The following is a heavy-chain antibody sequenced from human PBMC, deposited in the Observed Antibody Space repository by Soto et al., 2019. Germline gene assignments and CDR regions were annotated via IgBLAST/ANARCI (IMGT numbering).Heavy chain of an antibody. J-gene: IGHJ6*02. Sequence: GGSLRLSCAASGFTFDDYAMHWVRQAPGKGLEWVSGISWNSGSIGYADSVKGRFTISRDNAKNSLYLQMNSLRAEDTALYYCAKDLRAREGYFDWLCYGMDVWGQGTTVTVSS. CDR3: AKDLRAREGYFDWLCYGMDV. CDR2: ISWNSGSI. V-gene: IGHV3-9*01. CDR1: GFTFDDYA. D-gene: IGHD3-9*01.